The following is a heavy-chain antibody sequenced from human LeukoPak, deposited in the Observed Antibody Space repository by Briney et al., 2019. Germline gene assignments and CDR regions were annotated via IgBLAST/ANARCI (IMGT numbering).Heavy chain of an antibody. CDR3: ARVRALSYYDSSGDLYYFDY. CDR2: INPRGGST. D-gene: IGHD3-22*01. V-gene: IGHV1-46*01. CDR1: GYTFTRNY. J-gene: IGHJ4*02. Sequence: ASVKVSCKASGYTFTRNYMHWVRQAPGQGLEWMGIINPRGGSTTYAQKFQGRLTMTRDTSTSTVYMELSSLRSEDTAVYYCARVRALSYYDSSGDLYYFDYWGQGTLVTVSS.